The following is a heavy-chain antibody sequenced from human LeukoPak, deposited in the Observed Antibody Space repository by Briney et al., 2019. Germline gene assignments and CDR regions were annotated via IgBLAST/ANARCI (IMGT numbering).Heavy chain of an antibody. D-gene: IGHD6-19*01. Sequence: GGSLRLSCEASGFTFSSYAMSWVRQAPGKGLEWVSEITGSGGSTYYADSVKGRFTISRDNSKNTLYLQMNSLRAEDTAVYYCAKDRESSGWYYFDYWGQGTLVTVSS. J-gene: IGHJ4*02. V-gene: IGHV3-23*01. CDR2: ITGSGGST. CDR1: GFTFSSYA. CDR3: AKDRESSGWYYFDY.